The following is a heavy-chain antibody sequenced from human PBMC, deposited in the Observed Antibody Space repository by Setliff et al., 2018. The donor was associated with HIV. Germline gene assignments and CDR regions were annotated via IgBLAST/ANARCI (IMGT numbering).Heavy chain of an antibody. CDR1: SGSINGYH. CDR2: VSYSGST. Sequence: PSETLSLTCGVSSGSINGYHWSWVRQAPGRGLERIGYVSYSGSTSYNPSLNSRVTMSVDASRDQFSLKLSSVTAADTAVYYCARTRGRALLSYYFDSWGQGRLVTVSS. J-gene: IGHJ4*02. CDR3: ARTRGRALLSYYFDS. V-gene: IGHV4-59*01.